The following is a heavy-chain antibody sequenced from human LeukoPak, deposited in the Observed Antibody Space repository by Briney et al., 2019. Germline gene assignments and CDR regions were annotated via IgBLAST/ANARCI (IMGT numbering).Heavy chain of an antibody. CDR2: IYYSGST. J-gene: IGHJ6*03. Sequence: PSETLSLTCTVSGGSISSGDYYWSWIRQPPGKGLEWIGYIYYSGSTNYNPSLKSRVTISVDTSKNQFSLKLSSVTAADTAVYYCARYGYSSSWYVYYYMDVWGKGTTVTVSS. CDR3: ARYGYSSSWYVYYYMDV. D-gene: IGHD6-13*01. CDR1: GGSISSGDYY. V-gene: IGHV4-61*08.